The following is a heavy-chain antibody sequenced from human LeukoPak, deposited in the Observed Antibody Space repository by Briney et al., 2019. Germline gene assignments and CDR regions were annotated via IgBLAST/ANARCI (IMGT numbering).Heavy chain of an antibody. CDR3: ARGVYIAAAQYGY. D-gene: IGHD6-13*01. J-gene: IGHJ4*02. CDR2: IYYSGTT. CDR1: GGSISSHY. Sequence: SETLSPTCTVSGGSISSHYWSWIRQPPGKGLEWIGYIYYSGTTNYNPSLKGRVTISVDTSKNQFSLKLSSVTAADTAVYYCARGVYIAAAQYGYWGQGTLVTVSS. V-gene: IGHV4-59*11.